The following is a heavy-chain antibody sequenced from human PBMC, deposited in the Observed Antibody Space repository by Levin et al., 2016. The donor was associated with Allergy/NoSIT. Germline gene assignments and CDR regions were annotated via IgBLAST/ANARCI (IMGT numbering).Heavy chain of an antibody. Sequence: GGSLRLSCAASRFTLNGYYMNWVRQAPGKGLEWVSSISSSSGYIYYAESVKGRFTISRDNAKNSLFLQMNSLRVEDTAVYYCTRQRIEVTGIYFHYFGMDVWGQGTAVTVSS. CDR1: RFTLNGYY. V-gene: IGHV3-21*01. CDR3: TRQRIEVTGIYFHYFGMDV. J-gene: IGHJ6*02. CDR2: ISSSSGYI. D-gene: IGHD6-19*01.